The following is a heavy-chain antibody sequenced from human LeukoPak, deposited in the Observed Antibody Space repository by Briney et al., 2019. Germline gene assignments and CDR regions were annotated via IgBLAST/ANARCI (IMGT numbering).Heavy chain of an antibody. V-gene: IGHV4-34*01. CDR3: ARGGRGGYCSSTSCTNWFDP. Sequence: PSETLSLTCAVYGGSFSGYYWSWIRQPPGKGLEWIGEINHSGSTNYNPSLKSRVTISVHTSKNQFSLKLSSVTAADTAVYYCARGGRGGYCSSTSCTNWFDPWGQGTLVTVSS. D-gene: IGHD2-2*01. CDR1: GGSFSGYY. CDR2: INHSGST. J-gene: IGHJ5*02.